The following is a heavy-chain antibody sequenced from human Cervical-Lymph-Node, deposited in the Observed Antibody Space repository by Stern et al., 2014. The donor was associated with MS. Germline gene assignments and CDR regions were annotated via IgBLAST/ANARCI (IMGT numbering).Heavy chain of an antibody. CDR2: INGAKGNT. CDR3: ARDSGHIAVLTPPNWFDP. D-gene: IGHD2-21*02. CDR1: GYTFTSYP. J-gene: IGHJ5*02. V-gene: IGHV1-3*01. Sequence: VQLVQSGAEVKKPGASVKVSCKASGYTFTSYPIHWVRQAPGQRLEWMGWINGAKGNTQYSQKFRGRVTITSDRSASAAYMEVSSLTSEDTAVYYCARDSGHIAVLTPPNWFDPWGPGTLVIVSS.